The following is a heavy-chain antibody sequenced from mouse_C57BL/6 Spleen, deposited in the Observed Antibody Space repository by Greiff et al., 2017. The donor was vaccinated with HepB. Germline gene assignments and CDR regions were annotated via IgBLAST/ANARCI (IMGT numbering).Heavy chain of an antibody. J-gene: IGHJ1*03. Sequence: QVQLQQSGAELVKPGASVKISCKASGYAFSSYWMNWVKQRPGKGLEWIGQIYPGDGDTNYNGKFKGKATLTADKSSSTAYMQLSSLTSEDSAVYFCARGATVVDWYFDVWGTGTTVTVSS. CDR1: GYAFSSYW. CDR2: IYPGDGDT. CDR3: ARGATVVDWYFDV. D-gene: IGHD1-1*01. V-gene: IGHV1-80*01.